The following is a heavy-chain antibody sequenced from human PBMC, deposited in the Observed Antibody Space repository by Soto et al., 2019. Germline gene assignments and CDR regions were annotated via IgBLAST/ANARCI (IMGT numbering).Heavy chain of an antibody. CDR3: ARDPTDRVYDILTGYSPYFDY. CDR2: IWYDGSNK. V-gene: IGHV3-33*01. D-gene: IGHD3-9*01. CDR1: GFTFSSYG. J-gene: IGHJ4*02. Sequence: GGSLRLSCAASGFTFSSYGMHWVRQAPGKGLEWVAVIWYDGSNKYYADSVKGRFTISRDNSKNTLYLQMNSLRAEDTAVYYCARDPTDRVYDILTGYSPYFDYWGQGTLVTVSS.